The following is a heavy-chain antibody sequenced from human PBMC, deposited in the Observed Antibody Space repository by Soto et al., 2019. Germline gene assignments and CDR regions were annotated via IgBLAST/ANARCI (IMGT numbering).Heavy chain of an antibody. J-gene: IGHJ4*02. Sequence: QVQLVQSGAEVKKPGSSVKVSCKASGGSFNSYTFSWVRQAPGQGPEWMGRIIPVLGVANYAQTFQGRVTITADKSTSTVYMDLNSLRSEDTAVYYCAGGAVAAGGTLGRWGQGTLVTVSS. CDR2: IIPVLGVA. CDR3: AGGAVAAGGTLGR. V-gene: IGHV1-69*02. D-gene: IGHD6-13*01. CDR1: GGSFNSYT.